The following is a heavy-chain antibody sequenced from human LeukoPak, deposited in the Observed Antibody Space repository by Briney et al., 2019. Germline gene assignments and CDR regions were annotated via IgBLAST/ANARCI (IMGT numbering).Heavy chain of an antibody. Sequence: GGSLRLSCAASGFTFSSYWMSWVRQAPGKGLEWVAFIRYDGSDKYYADSVKGRFTISRDNSKNTLYLQMNSLRAEDTAVYYCARDLNSSGWYDAFDIWGQGTMVTVSS. CDR2: IRYDGSDK. CDR1: GFTFSSYW. CDR3: ARDLNSSGWYDAFDI. V-gene: IGHV3-30*02. D-gene: IGHD6-19*01. J-gene: IGHJ3*02.